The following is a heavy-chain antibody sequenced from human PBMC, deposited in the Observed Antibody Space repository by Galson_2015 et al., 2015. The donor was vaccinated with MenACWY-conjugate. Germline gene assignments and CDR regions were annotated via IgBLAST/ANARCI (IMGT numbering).Heavy chain of an antibody. J-gene: IGHJ4*02. CDR1: GYTFGTSG. CDR2: IGPSIGDT. CDR3: ARDYSHDYIWGTYRYILNY. D-gene: IGHD3-16*02. V-gene: IGHV1-18*01. Sequence: SVKVSCKASGYTFGTSGITWVRQAPGQGLEWMGWIGPSIGDTKSAQKFQGRLTLTTDTSTSTAYMELRSLRSDDTAVYYCARDYSHDYIWGTYRYILNYWGQGTLLTVSS.